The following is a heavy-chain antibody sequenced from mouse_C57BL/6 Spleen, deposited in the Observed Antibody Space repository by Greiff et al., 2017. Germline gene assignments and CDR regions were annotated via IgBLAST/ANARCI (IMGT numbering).Heavy chain of an antibody. D-gene: IGHD1-1*01. CDR1: GYTFTDYY. J-gene: IGHJ4*01. CDR2: INPNNGGT. Sequence: EVQLQQSGPELVKPGASVKISCKASGYTFTDYYMNWVKQSHGKSLEWIGDINPNNGGTSYNQKFKGKATLTVDKSSSTAYMALRSLTSEDSAVYYCASGDYYGSSPYAMDYWGQGTSVTVSS. CDR3: ASGDYYGSSPYAMDY. V-gene: IGHV1-26*01.